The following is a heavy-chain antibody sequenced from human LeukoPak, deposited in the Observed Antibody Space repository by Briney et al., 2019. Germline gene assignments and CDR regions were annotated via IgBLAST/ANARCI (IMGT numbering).Heavy chain of an antibody. Sequence: GDSLKISCEGSGYRFTTYWIGWVRQMPGKGLEWMGVIYPGDSDTRYSPSFQGQVTISADKSTAYLQWSSLKASDTAMYYCARKEAVSGNHFDYWGQGTLVTVSS. CDR1: GYRFTTYW. D-gene: IGHD1-14*01. CDR2: IYPGDSDT. CDR3: ARKEAVSGNHFDY. V-gene: IGHV5-51*01. J-gene: IGHJ4*02.